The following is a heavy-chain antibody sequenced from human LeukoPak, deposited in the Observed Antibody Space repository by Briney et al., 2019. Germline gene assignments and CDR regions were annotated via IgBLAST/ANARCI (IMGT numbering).Heavy chain of an antibody. V-gene: IGHV3-30*18. CDR1: GFTFSNYG. J-gene: IGHJ4*02. CDR3: AKEEGVMAIAGSPSGY. CDR2: ISYDGTNK. Sequence: PGRSLRLSCAASGFTFSNYGIHWVRQAPGKGLEWVAIISYDGTNKYYADSVKGRFTIPRDNSKNTLYLQMNSLRAEDTAMYYCAKEEGVMAIAGSPSGYWGQGTLVTVSS. D-gene: IGHD2-21*01.